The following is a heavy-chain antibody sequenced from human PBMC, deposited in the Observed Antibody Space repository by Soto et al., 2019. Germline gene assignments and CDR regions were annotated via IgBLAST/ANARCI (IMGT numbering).Heavy chain of an antibody. CDR3: ARDRDGYSHLDY. CDR1: GGSINSGGYY. D-gene: IGHD5-18*01. CDR2: IYYSGTT. J-gene: IGHJ4*02. V-gene: IGHV4-31*03. Sequence: QVQLQESGPGLVKPSQTLSLTCTVSGGSINSGGYYWSWIRQHPGKGLEWIGYIYYSGTTYYHPSLQSRVTISVDTSKNQFSLKLSSVTAADTAVYSCARDRDGYSHLDYWGQGTLVTVSS.